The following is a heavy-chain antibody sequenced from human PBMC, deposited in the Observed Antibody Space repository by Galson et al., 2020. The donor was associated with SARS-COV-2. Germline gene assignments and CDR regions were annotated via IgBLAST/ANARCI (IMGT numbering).Heavy chain of an antibody. V-gene: IGHV3-48*03. D-gene: IGHD6-13*01. CDR2: ISSSGSTI. Sequence: LSLTCAASGFTFSSYEMNWVRQAPGKGLEWVSYISSSGSTIYYADSVKGRFTISRDNAKNSLYLQMNSLRAEDTAVYYCARGQQQLVTYYFYYYYMDVWGKGTTVTVSS. J-gene: IGHJ6*03. CDR1: GFTFSSYE. CDR3: ARGQQQLVTYYFYYYYMDV.